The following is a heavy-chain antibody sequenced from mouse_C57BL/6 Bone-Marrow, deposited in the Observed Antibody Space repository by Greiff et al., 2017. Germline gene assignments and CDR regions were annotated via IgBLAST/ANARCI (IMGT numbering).Heavy chain of an antibody. V-gene: IGHV1-76*01. Sequence: QVQLQQSGAELVRPGASVKLSCKASGYTFTAYYINWVKQRPGQGLEWIARIYPGSGNTYYNEKFQGKATLTAEQSSSTAYMQLSSLTSEDSAVYFCARLGWLHLDYWGQGTTLTVSS. D-gene: IGHD2-3*01. J-gene: IGHJ2*01. CDR1: GYTFTAYY. CDR3: ARLGWLHLDY. CDR2: IYPGSGNT.